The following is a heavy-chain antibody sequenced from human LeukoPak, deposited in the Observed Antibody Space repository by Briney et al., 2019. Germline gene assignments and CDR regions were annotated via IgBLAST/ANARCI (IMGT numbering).Heavy chain of an antibody. V-gene: IGHV3-53*01. CDR1: GFTFGSSY. CDR2: IYSGGST. Sequence: GGSLRLSCAASGFTFGSSYMGWARQAPGKGLEWASVIYSGGSTYYADSMKGRFTLSRDNSKNTLYLQLNSLRAEDTAVYYCARLSGSYYEADYWGQGTLVTVSS. J-gene: IGHJ4*02. D-gene: IGHD1-26*01. CDR3: ARLSGSYYEADY.